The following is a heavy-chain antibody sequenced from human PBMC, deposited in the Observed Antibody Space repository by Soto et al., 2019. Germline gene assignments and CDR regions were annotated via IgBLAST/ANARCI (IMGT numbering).Heavy chain of an antibody. CDR3: ARTVAGWFDP. J-gene: IGHJ5*02. CDR2: IFYSGTA. CDR1: GASMNNYY. D-gene: IGHD6-19*01. Sequence: SETLSLTCTVSGASMNNYYGSWIRQPPGKGLEYIGYIFYSGTADFNPSLRSRVTMSVDSSNNQFSLKLRSVTAADTAVYYCARTVAGWFDPWGQGTLVTVSS. V-gene: IGHV4-59*01.